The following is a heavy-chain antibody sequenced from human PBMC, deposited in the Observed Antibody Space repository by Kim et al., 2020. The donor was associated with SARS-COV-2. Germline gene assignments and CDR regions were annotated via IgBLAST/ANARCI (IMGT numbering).Heavy chain of an antibody. CDR2: VSYNGTS. CDR3: ARRLCFGGGCYSSFDS. Sequence: SETLSLTCDVSGDFPRDKYYSWIRQTPGTRLEWIGYVSYNGTSKYNPSLKSRVTISIDTSKRQISMTLRSVTAADTAVYYCARRLCFGGGCYSSFDSWGQGTLVTVSS. V-gene: IGHV4-59*13. J-gene: IGHJ4*02. D-gene: IGHD2-15*01. CDR1: GDFPRDKY.